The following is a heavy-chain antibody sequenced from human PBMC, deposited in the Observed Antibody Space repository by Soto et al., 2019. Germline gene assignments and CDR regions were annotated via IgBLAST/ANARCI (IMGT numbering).Heavy chain of an antibody. V-gene: IGHV1-2*02. CDR3: ARAPRVAGYCSGGSCTLGY. CDR1: GYTFTGYY. CDR2: INPNSGGT. D-gene: IGHD2-15*01. J-gene: IGHJ4*02. Sequence: GASVKVSCKASGYTFTGYYMHWVRQAPGQGLEWMGWINPNSGGTNYAQKFQGRVTMTRDTSISTAYMELSRLRSDDTAVYYCARAPRVAGYCSGGSCTLGYWGQGTLVTVSS.